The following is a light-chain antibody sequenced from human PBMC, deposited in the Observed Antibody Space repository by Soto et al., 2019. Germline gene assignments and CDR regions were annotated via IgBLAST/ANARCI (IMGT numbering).Light chain of an antibody. CDR2: DTS. Sequence: VIRQSPATLSDSPGEGATLSCRASQGIGDTLAWYQHKPGQTPRLLIYDTSTRATGVPTRFSGSRSGAEFTLTINSLQSEDFAVYYCQPYNNLPLTFGGGTKVDIK. CDR1: QGIGDT. J-gene: IGKJ4*01. CDR3: QPYNNLPLT. V-gene: IGKV3-15*01.